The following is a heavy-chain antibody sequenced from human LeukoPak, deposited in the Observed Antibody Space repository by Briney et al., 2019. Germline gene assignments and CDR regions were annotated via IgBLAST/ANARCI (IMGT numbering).Heavy chain of an antibody. J-gene: IGHJ4*02. D-gene: IGHD6-19*01. Sequence: GRSLRLSCAASGFTFSSYGMHWVRQAPGKGLEWVAVIWYVGSNKYYADSVKGRFTISRDNSKNTLYLQMNSLRAEDTAVYYCARERRIAVAGLDYWGQGTLVTVSS. CDR2: IWYVGSNK. V-gene: IGHV3-33*01. CDR3: ARERRIAVAGLDY. CDR1: GFTFSSYG.